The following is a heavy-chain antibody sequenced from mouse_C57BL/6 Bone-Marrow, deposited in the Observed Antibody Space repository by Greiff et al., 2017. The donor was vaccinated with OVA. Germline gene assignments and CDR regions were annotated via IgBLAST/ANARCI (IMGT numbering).Heavy chain of an antibody. Sequence: QVQLKESGAELARPGASVKMSCKASGYTFTSYTMHWVKQRPGQGLEWIGYINPSSGYTKYNQKFKDKATLTADKSSSTAYMQLSSLTSEDSAVYYGARRTTTVDWYFDVWGTGTTVTVSS. J-gene: IGHJ1*03. CDR2: INPSSGYT. CDR1: GYTFTSYT. V-gene: IGHV1-4*01. CDR3: ARRTTTVDWYFDV. D-gene: IGHD1-1*01.